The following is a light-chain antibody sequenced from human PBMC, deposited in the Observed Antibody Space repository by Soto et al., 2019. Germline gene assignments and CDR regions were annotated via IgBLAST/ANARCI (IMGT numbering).Light chain of an antibody. J-gene: IGKJ1*01. Sequence: EIELTQSPGTLSLSPGERATLSCRASQSVSSSYLAWYQQKPGQAPRLLIYGASSRATGIPDRFSGSGSGTDFTLTISRLEPEDFAVYYCQQYGSSPRGTFGQGTK. V-gene: IGKV3-20*01. CDR3: QQYGSSPRGT. CDR1: QSVSSSY. CDR2: GAS.